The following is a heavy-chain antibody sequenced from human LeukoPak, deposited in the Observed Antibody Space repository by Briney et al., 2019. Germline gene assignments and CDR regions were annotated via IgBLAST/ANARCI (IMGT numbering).Heavy chain of an antibody. CDR1: GYRFTTYW. J-gene: IGHJ3*02. Sequence: GESLKISCKGSGYRFTTYWIGCVRQMPGKGLEWMGIIYPGDSDTRDSPSFQGQVTISADKSITTAYLQWSSLKASDTAMYYCARLSRMATTLDAFDIWGQGTMVTVSS. CDR2: IYPGDSDT. D-gene: IGHD5-24*01. CDR3: ARLSRMATTLDAFDI. V-gene: IGHV5-51*01.